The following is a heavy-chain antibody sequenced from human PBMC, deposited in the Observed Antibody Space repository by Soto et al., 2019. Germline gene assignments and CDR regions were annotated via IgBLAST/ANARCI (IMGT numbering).Heavy chain of an antibody. D-gene: IGHD3-22*01. Sequence: QLQLQESGSGLVKPSQTLSLTCAVSGDSISSGGYSWNWIRQPPGKGLEWIGYIYHSGGTDYNPSLKSRVTITVDRSNTPSSLKLSSVTAADTAVYYCARDSRSGYYLDYWGQGTLVTVSS. CDR3: ARDSRSGYYLDY. J-gene: IGHJ4*02. CDR1: GDSISSGGYS. V-gene: IGHV4-30-2*01. CDR2: IYHSGGT.